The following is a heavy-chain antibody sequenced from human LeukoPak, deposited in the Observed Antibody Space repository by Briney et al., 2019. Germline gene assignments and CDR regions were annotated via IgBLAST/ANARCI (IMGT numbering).Heavy chain of an antibody. V-gene: IGHV1-3*01. CDR3: ARDRFPLNYYDSSGYYLT. CDR1: GYTFTSYA. J-gene: IGHJ5*02. CDR2: INAGNGNT. D-gene: IGHD3-22*01. Sequence: GASVKVSCKASGYTFTSYAMHWVRQAPGQRLEWMGWINAGNGNTKYSQKFQGRVTITRDTSASTAYMELSSLRSEDTAVYYCARDRFPLNYYDSSGYYLTWGQGTLVTVSS.